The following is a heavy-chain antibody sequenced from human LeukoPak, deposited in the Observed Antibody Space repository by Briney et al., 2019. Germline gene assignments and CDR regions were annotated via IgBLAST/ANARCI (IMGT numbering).Heavy chain of an antibody. J-gene: IGHJ4*02. Sequence: PGGSLRLSCAASGFTFSSYGMHWVRQAPGKGLEWVAVIWYDGSNKYYADSVKGRFTISRDNSMNTLYLQMNSLRAEDTAVYYCAKGYCSGGSCYTPAGLDYWGQGTLVTVSS. CDR1: GFTFSSYG. CDR3: AKGYCSGGSCYTPAGLDY. CDR2: IWYDGSNK. V-gene: IGHV3-33*06. D-gene: IGHD2-15*01.